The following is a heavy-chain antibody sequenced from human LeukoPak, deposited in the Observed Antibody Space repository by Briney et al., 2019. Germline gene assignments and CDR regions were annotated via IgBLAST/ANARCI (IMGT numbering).Heavy chain of an antibody. J-gene: IGHJ4*02. Sequence: SETLSLTCTVSGGSISSSSYYWGWIRQPPGKGLEWIGSIYYSGSTYYNPSLKSRVTISVDTSKNQFSLKLSSVTAADTAVYYCARRRGHDGSDYWGQGTLVTVSS. D-gene: IGHD1-1*01. CDR2: IYYSGST. V-gene: IGHV4-39*01. CDR1: GGSISSSSYY. CDR3: ARRRGHDGSDY.